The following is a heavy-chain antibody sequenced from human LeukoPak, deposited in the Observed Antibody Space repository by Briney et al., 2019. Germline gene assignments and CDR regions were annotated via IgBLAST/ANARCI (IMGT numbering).Heavy chain of an antibody. V-gene: IGHV1-18*01. CDR3: ARDRDYYGSGSQRVYNWFDP. J-gene: IGHJ5*02. CDR1: GYTFTSYG. CDR2: ISAYNGNT. D-gene: IGHD3-10*01. Sequence: GASVKVSCKASGYTFTSYGISWVRQAPGQGLEWMGWISAYNGNTNYAQKLQGRVTMTTDTSTSTAYMELRSLRSDDTAVYYCARDRDYYGSGSQRVYNWFDPWGQGTLVTVSS.